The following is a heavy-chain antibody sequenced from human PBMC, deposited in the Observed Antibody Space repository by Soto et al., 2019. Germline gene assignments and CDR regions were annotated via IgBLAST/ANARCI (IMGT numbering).Heavy chain of an antibody. CDR3: ARAQVAPGYYYYGMDV. Sequence: ASVKVSCKASGGTFSSYTISWVRQAPGQGLEWMGRIIPILGIANYAQKFQGRVTITADESTSTAYMELSSLRSEDTAVYYCARAQVAPGYYYYGMDVWGQGTTVTVSS. CDR2: IIPILGIA. V-gene: IGHV1-69*02. J-gene: IGHJ6*02. CDR1: GGTFSSYT.